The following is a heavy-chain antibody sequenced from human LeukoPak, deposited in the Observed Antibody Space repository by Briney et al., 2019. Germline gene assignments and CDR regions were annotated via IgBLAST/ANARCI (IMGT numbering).Heavy chain of an antibody. J-gene: IGHJ4*02. D-gene: IGHD2-2*01. V-gene: IGHV3-7*01. CDR2: ISQDGSEK. CDR1: GFTVSSNY. Sequence: PGGSLRLSCAASGFTVSSNYMSWVRQAPGKGLEWVANISQDGSEKYYVDSVKGRFTISRDNAKNSLYLQMTSLRAEDTAVYYCARDRRCSSTSCLYYFDYWGQGTLVTVSS. CDR3: ARDRRCSSTSCLYYFDY.